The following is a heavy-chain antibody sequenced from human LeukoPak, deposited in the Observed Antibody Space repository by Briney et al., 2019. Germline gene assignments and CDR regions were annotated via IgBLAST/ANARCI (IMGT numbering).Heavy chain of an antibody. D-gene: IGHD6-13*01. V-gene: IGHV4-39*07. CDR1: GGSVSSSRYY. CDR2: FYFSGST. Sequence: SETLSLTCTVSGGSVSSSRYYWGWIRQPPGKGLVWIGSFYFSGSTYYNPSLKSRLSMSVDTSKDQFSLKLSSVTAADTAVYYCARLYSSSQPGDYWGQGTLVTVSS. CDR3: ARLYSSSQPGDY. J-gene: IGHJ4*02.